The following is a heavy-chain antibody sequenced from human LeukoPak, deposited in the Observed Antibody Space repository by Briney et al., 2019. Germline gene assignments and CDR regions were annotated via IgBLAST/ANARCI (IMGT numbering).Heavy chain of an antibody. Sequence: GESLKISCKGSGYSFSTYWIGWVRQMPGKGLEWIGIIYPGDSDTRYSPSFQSQVTISADKSISTAYLQWSSLKASDTAMYYCARVSGYEFSIDYWGQGTLVTVSS. CDR3: ARVSGYEFSIDY. J-gene: IGHJ4*02. D-gene: IGHD5-12*01. CDR2: IYPGDSDT. CDR1: GYSFSTYW. V-gene: IGHV5-51*01.